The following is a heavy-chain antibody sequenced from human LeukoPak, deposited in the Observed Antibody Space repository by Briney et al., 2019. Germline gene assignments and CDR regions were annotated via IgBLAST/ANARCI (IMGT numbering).Heavy chain of an antibody. CDR1: GGSISSYY. J-gene: IGHJ4*02. CDR3: ARDRWLVRY. CDR2: IYYSGST. Sequence: SETLSLTCTVSGGSISSYYWSWIRQPPGKGLEWIGYIYYSGSTNYNPSLKSRVTISVDTSKNQFSLKLSSVIAADTAVYYCARDRWLVRYWGQGTLVTVSS. D-gene: IGHD6-19*01. V-gene: IGHV4-59*01.